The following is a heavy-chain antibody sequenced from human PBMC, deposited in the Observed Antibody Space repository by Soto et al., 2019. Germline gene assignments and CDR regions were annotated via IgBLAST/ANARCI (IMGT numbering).Heavy chain of an antibody. CDR1: GGTFSSYA. D-gene: IGHD4-17*01. CDR2: IIPIFGTA. V-gene: IGHV1-69*06. Sequence: SVKVSCKASGGTFSSYAISWVRQAPGQGLEWMGGIIPIFGTANYAQKFQGRVTITADKSTSTAYMELSSLRSEDTAVYYCARNSRGDYGVSYYYGMDVWRQGTTVTVSS. J-gene: IGHJ6*02. CDR3: ARNSRGDYGVSYYYGMDV.